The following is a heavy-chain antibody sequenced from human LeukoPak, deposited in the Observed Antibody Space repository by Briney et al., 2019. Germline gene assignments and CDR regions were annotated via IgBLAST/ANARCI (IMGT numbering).Heavy chain of an antibody. CDR2: IYYSGST. CDR1: GGSISSYY. D-gene: IGHD3-22*01. CDR3: ARVNYDSSGYYPYYYYYYYMDV. Sequence: SETLSLTCTVSGGSISSYYWSWIRQPPGKGLEWIGYIYYSGSTNYNPSLKSRVTISVGTSKNQFSLRLSSVTAADTAVYYCARVNYDSSGYYPYYYYYYYMDVWGKGTTVTVSS. J-gene: IGHJ6*03. V-gene: IGHV4-59*01.